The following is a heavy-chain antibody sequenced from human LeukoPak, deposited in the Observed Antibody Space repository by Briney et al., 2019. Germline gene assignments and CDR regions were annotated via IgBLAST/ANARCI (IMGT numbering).Heavy chain of an antibody. CDR2: IYYSGNT. V-gene: IGHV4-59*01. J-gene: IGHJ4*02. CDR1: GGSISSYY. D-gene: IGHD5-12*01. CDR3: ARGGQTRGYDY. Sequence: PSETLSLTCTVSGGSISSYYWSWIRQPPGKGLEWIGYIYYSGNTNYNPSLKSRVTISVDTSKNQFSLKLSSVTAADTAVYYCARGGQTRGYDYWGQGTLVTVSS.